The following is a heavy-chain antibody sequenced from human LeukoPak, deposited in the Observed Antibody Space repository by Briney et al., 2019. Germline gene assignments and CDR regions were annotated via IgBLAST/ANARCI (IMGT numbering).Heavy chain of an antibody. Sequence: ASVKVSCKASGYTFTSYYMHWVRQAPGQGLEWMGWMNPNSGNTGYAQKFQGRVTITRNTSISTAYMELSSLRSEDTAVYYCARVRGAVVVPAAQSAFDIWGQGTMVTVSS. CDR2: MNPNSGNT. J-gene: IGHJ3*02. CDR1: GYTFTSYY. CDR3: ARVRGAVVVPAAQSAFDI. D-gene: IGHD2-2*01. V-gene: IGHV1-8*03.